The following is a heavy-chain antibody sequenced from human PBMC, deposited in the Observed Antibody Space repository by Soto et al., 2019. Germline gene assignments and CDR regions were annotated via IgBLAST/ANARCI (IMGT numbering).Heavy chain of an antibody. J-gene: IGHJ4*02. CDR3: ARSPRSSPYFDY. Sequence: GESLKISFRCSGYTFSNFLIAWVHHLPVKGLEWMGIIYPGDHETRYSPSFHGKVTISADKSINTAYLQWSSLEASDSAFYYCARSPRSSPYFDYWGQGALVPVCS. V-gene: IGHV5-51*07. CDR2: IYPGDHET. CDR1: GYTFSNFL. D-gene: IGHD6-13*01.